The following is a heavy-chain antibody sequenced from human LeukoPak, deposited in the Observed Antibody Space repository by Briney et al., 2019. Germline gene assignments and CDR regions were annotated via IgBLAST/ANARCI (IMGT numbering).Heavy chain of an antibody. CDR3: ARGNIVLMVYAAFDY. D-gene: IGHD2-8*01. J-gene: IGHJ4*02. V-gene: IGHV3-30-3*01. CDR1: GFTFSSYA. CDR2: ISYDGSSK. Sequence: QTGGSLRLSCAASGFTFSSYAMHWVRQAPGKGLEWVAVISYDGSSKYYADSVKGRFTISRDNSKNTLYLQMNSLRAEDTAVYYCARGNIVLMVYAAFDYWGQGTLVTVSS.